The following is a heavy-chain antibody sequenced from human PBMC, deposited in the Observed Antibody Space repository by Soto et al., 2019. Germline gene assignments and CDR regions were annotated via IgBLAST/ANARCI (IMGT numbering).Heavy chain of an antibody. J-gene: IGHJ4*02. CDR2: IYYSGST. V-gene: IGHV4-39*01. D-gene: IGHD2-15*01. Sequence: QLQLQESGPGLVKPSETLSLTCTVSGGSISSSSYYWGWIRQPPGKGLEWIGSIYYSGSTYYNPSLKSRVTISVDTSKNQFSLKLSSVTAADTAVYYCARQDVVVVAAHDYWGQGTLVTVSS. CDR3: ARQDVVVVAAHDY. CDR1: GGSISSSSYY.